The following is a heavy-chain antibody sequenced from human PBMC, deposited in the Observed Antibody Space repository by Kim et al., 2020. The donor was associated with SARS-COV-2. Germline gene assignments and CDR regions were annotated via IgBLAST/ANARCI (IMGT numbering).Heavy chain of an antibody. CDR2: INSDGSST. Sequence: GGSLRLSCAASGFTFSSYWMHWVRQAPGKGLVWVSRINSDGSSTSYADSVKGRFTISRDNAKNTLYLQMNSLRAEDTAVYYCARRSFGGSFDYWGQGTLVTVSS. V-gene: IGHV3-74*01. CDR1: GFTFSSYW. CDR3: ARRSFGGSFDY. J-gene: IGHJ4*02. D-gene: IGHD3-10*01.